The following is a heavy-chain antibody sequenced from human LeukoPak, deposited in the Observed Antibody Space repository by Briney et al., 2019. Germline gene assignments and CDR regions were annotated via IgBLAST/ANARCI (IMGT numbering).Heavy chain of an antibody. Sequence: PGGSLRLSCAASGFTFDNYGMHWVRQAPGKGLEWVSVIYSGGSTYYADSVKGRFTISRDNSKNTLYLQMNSLRAEDTAVYYCARARDSSGYYPLDAFDIWGQGTMVTVSS. CDR1: GFTFDNYG. V-gene: IGHV3-53*01. D-gene: IGHD3-22*01. CDR2: IYSGGST. J-gene: IGHJ3*02. CDR3: ARARDSSGYYPLDAFDI.